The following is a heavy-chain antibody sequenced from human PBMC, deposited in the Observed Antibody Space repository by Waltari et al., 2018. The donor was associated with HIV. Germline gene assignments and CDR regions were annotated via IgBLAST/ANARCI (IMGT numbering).Heavy chain of an antibody. Sequence: QVQLVQSGAEVKTPGASVKVSCKASGYTFTSYDINWVRQATGQGLEWMGWINPNSGNTGHAQKFQGRVTMTRNASRTAAYMERSSLRSEDTAVYFCARGIPAGRYETLTGQDYWGQGTLVTVSS. D-gene: IGHD3-9*01. CDR2: INPNSGNT. V-gene: IGHV1-8*01. CDR1: GYTFTSYD. CDR3: ARGIPAGRYETLTGQDY. J-gene: IGHJ4*02.